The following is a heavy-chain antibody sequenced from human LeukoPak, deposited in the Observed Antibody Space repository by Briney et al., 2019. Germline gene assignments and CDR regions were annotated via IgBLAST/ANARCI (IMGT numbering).Heavy chain of an antibody. CDR3: AKRSGDYGDYYFDY. V-gene: IGHV3-21*01. Sequence: GGSLRLSCSASGFTFSDYDMNWVRQAPGKGLEWVSSISGLSSYTYYGESVKGRFSISRDNSKNTLYLQMNSLRAEDTAVYYCAKRSGDYGDYYFDYWGQGTLVTVSS. D-gene: IGHD4-17*01. CDR1: GFTFSDYD. J-gene: IGHJ4*02. CDR2: ISGLSSYT.